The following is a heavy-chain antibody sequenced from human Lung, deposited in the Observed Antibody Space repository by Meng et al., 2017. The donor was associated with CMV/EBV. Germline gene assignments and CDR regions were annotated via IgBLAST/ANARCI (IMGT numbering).Heavy chain of an antibody. CDR3: ARVRTYFDHSGYLDY. Sequence: ESXKISXVGSGFTFSTYSMIWVRQAPGQGLELVSYISSSSSTIYYGDSVKGRFTISRDNARNSIYLQMNSLRPEDTAVYYCARVRTYFDHSGYLDYWGQGTLVXVSS. J-gene: IGHJ4*02. D-gene: IGHD3-22*01. CDR2: ISSSSSTI. CDR1: GFTFSTYS. V-gene: IGHV3-48*04.